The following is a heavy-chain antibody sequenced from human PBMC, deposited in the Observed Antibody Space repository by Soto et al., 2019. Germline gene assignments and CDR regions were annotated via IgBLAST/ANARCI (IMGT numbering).Heavy chain of an antibody. V-gene: IGHV3-74*01. CDR2: INSDGSST. J-gene: IGHJ5*02. CDR3: ARLGFNYAPPAANWFDP. Sequence: GGSLRLSCAASGFTFSSYWMHWVRQAPGKGLVWVSRINSDGSSTSYADSVKGRFTISRDNAKNTLYLQMNSLRAEDTAVYYCARLGFNYAPPAANWFDPWGQGTLVTVSS. D-gene: IGHD3-16*01. CDR1: GFTFSSYW.